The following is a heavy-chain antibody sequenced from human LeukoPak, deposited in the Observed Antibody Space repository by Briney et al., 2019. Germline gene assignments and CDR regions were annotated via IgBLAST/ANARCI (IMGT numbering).Heavy chain of an antibody. D-gene: IGHD3-3*01. V-gene: IGHV1-2*02. CDR2: INPNNGGT. CDR1: GFIFSTYG. J-gene: IGHJ3*02. CDR3: ARVRTVTIFGVVIRHYDFDI. Sequence: PGGSLRLSCAASGFIFSTYGVHWVRQAPGQGLEWMGWINPNNGGTNYAQKFQGRVTMTRDTSISTAYMELSRLRSDDTAVYYCARVRTVTIFGVVIRHYDFDIWGQGTMVTVSS.